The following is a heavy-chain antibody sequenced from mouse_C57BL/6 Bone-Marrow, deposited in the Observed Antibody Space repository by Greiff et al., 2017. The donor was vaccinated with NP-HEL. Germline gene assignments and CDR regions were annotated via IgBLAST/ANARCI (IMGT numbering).Heavy chain of an antibody. J-gene: IGHJ3*01. CDR3: ASRSYYDYEGFAY. Sequence: QVQLKQPGAELVKPGASVKLSCKASGYTFTSYWMQWVKQRPGQGLEWIGEIDPSDSYTNYNQKFKGKATLTVDTSSSTAYMQLSSLTSEDSAVYYCASRSYYDYEGFAYWGQGTLVTVSA. V-gene: IGHV1-50*01. CDR2: IDPSDSYT. CDR1: GYTFTSYW. D-gene: IGHD2-4*01.